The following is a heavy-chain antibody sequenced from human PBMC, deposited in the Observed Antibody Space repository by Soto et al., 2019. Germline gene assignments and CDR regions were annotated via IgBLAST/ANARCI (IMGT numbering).Heavy chain of an antibody. CDR3: AHSPWGSAPDY. V-gene: IGHV2-5*01. Sequence: QITLKESGPTLVKPTETLTLTCTVSGFPLSARGVGVGWIRQPPGKDLEWLAVIYWNDDKRYSPSLKSRLTITKETAKNQVVLTMTNTDPVDTAKYYCAHSPWGSAPDYWGQGTLVTVSS. J-gene: IGHJ4*02. D-gene: IGHD3-16*01. CDR2: IYWNDDK. CDR1: GFPLSARGVG.